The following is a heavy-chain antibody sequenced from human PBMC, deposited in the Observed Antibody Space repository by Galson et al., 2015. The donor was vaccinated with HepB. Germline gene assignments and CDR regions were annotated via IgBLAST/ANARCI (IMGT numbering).Heavy chain of an antibody. CDR1: GYTFTKYG. CDR2: INTYNGDT. V-gene: IGHV1-18*04. Sequence: SVQVSCKASGYTFTKYGISWVRQAPGQGLEWMGWINTYNGDTEYVQKLQGRVTMTTDTFTNTAYMDLASLTSDDTAMYYCARDDIIADVCYWGPGTLVTVSS. CDR3: ARDDIIADVCY. J-gene: IGHJ4*02. D-gene: IGHD2/OR15-2a*01.